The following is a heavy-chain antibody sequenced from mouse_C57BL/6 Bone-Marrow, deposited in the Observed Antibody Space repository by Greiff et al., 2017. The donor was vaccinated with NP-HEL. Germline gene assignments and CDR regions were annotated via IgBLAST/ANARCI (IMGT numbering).Heavy chain of an antibody. D-gene: IGHD2-3*01. V-gene: IGHV14-4*01. CDR3: TYDGYPFYAMDY. CDR1: GFNIKDDY. Sequence: EVKLQESGAELVRPGASVKLSCTASGFNIKDDYMHWVKQRPEQGLEWIGWIVPENGDTEYASKFQGKATITADTSSNTAYLQLSSLTSEDTAVYYCTYDGYPFYAMDYWGQGTSVTVSS. J-gene: IGHJ4*01. CDR2: IVPENGDT.